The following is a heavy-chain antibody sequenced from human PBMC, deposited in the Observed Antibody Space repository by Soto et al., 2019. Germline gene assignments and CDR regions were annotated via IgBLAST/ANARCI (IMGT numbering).Heavy chain of an antibody. Sequence: PXECLKVFRKSSGDSCTSYLSGWVRQMPGKGLEWMGIIYPGDSDTRYSPSFQGQVTISADKSISTAYLQWSSLKASDTAMYYCARHLSITTVRGVIGMDVWGQGTTVTVSS. CDR1: GDSCTSYL. CDR3: ARHLSITTVRGVIGMDV. V-gene: IGHV5-51*01. J-gene: IGHJ6*02. CDR2: IYPGDSDT. D-gene: IGHD3-10*01.